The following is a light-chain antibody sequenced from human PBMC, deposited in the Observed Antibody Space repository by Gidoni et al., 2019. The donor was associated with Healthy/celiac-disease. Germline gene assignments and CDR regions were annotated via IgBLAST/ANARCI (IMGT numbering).Light chain of an antibody. Sequence: QSVLTQPPSVSGAPGQRVTISCTGRSSNLGAGYDVPYYQQLPGTAPKLLIYGNSNRPPGVPARFSGSMSGASASLSITGLQAEDEADYYCQSYDSSLSGSVFGGGTKLTVL. V-gene: IGLV1-40*01. CDR1: SSNLGAGYD. CDR3: QSYDSSLSGSV. CDR2: GNS. J-gene: IGLJ2*01.